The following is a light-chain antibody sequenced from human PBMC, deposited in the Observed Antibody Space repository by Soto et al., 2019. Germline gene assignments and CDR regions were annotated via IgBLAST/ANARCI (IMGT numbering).Light chain of an antibody. CDR2: GAS. J-gene: IGKJ4*01. CDR1: QSVSGSY. Sequence: EIVLTQSPGTLSLSLGERATLSCRASQSVSGSYLAWYQQKPGQAPRLLIYGASSRATGVPDRFSGSGSGADFTLTISRLEPEDFAVDYCQRYGTSPPLTFGGGTNVDIK. V-gene: IGKV3-20*01. CDR3: QRYGTSPPLT.